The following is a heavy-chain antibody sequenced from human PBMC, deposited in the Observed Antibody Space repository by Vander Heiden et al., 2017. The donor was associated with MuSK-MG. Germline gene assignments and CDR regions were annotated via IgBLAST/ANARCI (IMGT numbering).Heavy chain of an antibody. CDR1: GGPFRSYA. Sequence: QVQLVQSGAEVMQPGSSVKVSCTASGGPFRSYALSWVRQAPGQGLEWMGGSIPIFGTANYAQKFQGRVTITADKSTSTAYMELSSLRSEDTAVYYCARDFDYGYFDYWGQGTLVTVSS. CDR3: ARDFDYGYFDY. D-gene: IGHD4-17*01. CDR2: SIPIFGTA. J-gene: IGHJ4*02. V-gene: IGHV1-69*06.